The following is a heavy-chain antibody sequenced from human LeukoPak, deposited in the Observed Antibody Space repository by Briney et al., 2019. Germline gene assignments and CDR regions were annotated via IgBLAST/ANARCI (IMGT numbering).Heavy chain of an antibody. V-gene: IGHV4-59*01. D-gene: IGHD3-22*01. J-gene: IGHJ4*02. CDR3: ARFDRSDSYLDY. CDR1: GGYISSCY. CDR2: ISYSGTT. Sequence: SETLSLTCTVSGGYISSCYWNWIRQPPGKGPEWLGYISYSGTTNYNPSLKSRVTLSVDTSKNQFSLKLNSVSVADTAVYYCARFDRSDSYLDYWGQGTLVTVSS.